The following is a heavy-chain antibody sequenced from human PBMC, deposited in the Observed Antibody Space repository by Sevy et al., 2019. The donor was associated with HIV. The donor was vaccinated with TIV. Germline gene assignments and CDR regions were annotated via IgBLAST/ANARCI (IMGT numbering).Heavy chain of an antibody. Sequence: GGSLRLSCAASGFTFSSYSMNWVRQAPGKGLEWVSSISSSSSYIYYADSVKGGFTISRDNAKNSRYLQMNSLRAEDTAVYYCALGPYYDFWSGYPNWFDPWGQGTLVTVSS. CDR2: ISSSSSYI. V-gene: IGHV3-21*01. CDR3: ALGPYYDFWSGYPNWFDP. CDR1: GFTFSSYS. J-gene: IGHJ5*02. D-gene: IGHD3-3*01.